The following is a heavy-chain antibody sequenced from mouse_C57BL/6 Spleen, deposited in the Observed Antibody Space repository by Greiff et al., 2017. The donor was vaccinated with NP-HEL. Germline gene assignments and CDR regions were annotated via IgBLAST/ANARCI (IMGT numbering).Heavy chain of an antibody. CDR3: ASLDDYRWFAY. CDR2: IRNKAIGYTT. D-gene: IGHD2-4*01. Sequence: EVKLVESGGGLVQPGGSLSLSCAASGFTFTDYYMSWVRQPPGKALEWLGFIRNKAIGYTTEYSASVKGRFTISRDNSQSILYLQMNALRAEDSATDYCASLDDYRWFAYWGQGTLVTVSA. J-gene: IGHJ3*01. CDR1: GFTFTDYY. V-gene: IGHV7-3*01.